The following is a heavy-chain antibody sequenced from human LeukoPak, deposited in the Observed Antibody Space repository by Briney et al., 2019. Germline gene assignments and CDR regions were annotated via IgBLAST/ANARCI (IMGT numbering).Heavy chain of an antibody. CDR2: ISYDGNYK. CDR1: GFTFSDYA. Sequence: GRSLRLSCAASGFTFSDYAMHWVRQAPGKGLERVAVISYDGNYKYSADSMKGRFTVSRDNSKNMLYLQMNSLRPEDTAVYYCARDPLTDCSGGSCYSEGFDPWGQGTLVTVSS. V-gene: IGHV3-30-3*01. J-gene: IGHJ5*02. CDR3: ARDPLTDCSGGSCYSEGFDP. D-gene: IGHD2-15*01.